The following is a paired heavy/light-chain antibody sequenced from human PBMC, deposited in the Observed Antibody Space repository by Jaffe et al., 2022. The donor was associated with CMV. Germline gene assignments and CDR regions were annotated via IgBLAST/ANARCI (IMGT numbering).Heavy chain of an antibody. CDR3: ASIWFGDEFDGYGMDV. J-gene: IGHJ6*02. V-gene: IGHV1-2*02. CDR2: INPNSGGT. D-gene: IGHD3-10*01. CDR1: GYTFTGYY. Sequence: QVQLVQSGAEVKKPGASVKVSCKASGYTFTGYYMHWVRQAPGQGLEWMGWINPNSGGTNYAQKFQGRVTMTRDTSISTAYMELSRLRSDDTAVYYCASIWFGDEFDGYGMDVWGQGTTVTVSS.
Light chain of an antibody. Sequence: EIVLTQSPATLSLSPGERATLSCRASQSVSSYLAWYQQKPGQAPRLLIYDASNRATGIPARFSGSGSGTDFTLTISSLEPEDFAVYYCQQRSNWPLLTFGGGTKVEIK. J-gene: IGKJ4*01. CDR2: DAS. CDR3: QQRSNWPLLT. CDR1: QSVSSY. V-gene: IGKV3-11*01.